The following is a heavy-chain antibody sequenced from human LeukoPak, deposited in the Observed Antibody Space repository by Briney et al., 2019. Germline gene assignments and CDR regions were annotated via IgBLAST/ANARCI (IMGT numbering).Heavy chain of an antibody. CDR3: ARHSYAGSQYFFDY. V-gene: IGHV4-59*08. Sequence: PSETLSLTCAVYGGSFSGYYWSWIRQPPGKGLEWIGFIYYSGSTNYNPSLKSRVTISVDTSKNQFSLRLSSVAAADTALYYCARHSYAGSQYFFDYWGQGTLVTVSS. CDR1: GGSFSGYY. CDR2: IYYSGST. J-gene: IGHJ4*02. D-gene: IGHD2-8*01.